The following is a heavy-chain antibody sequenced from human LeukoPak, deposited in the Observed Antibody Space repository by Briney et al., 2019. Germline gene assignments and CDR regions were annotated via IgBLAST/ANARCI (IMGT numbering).Heavy chain of an antibody. CDR2: ISAYNGNT. CDR3: ARDLTRYYYDSSGYPWFDP. D-gene: IGHD3-22*01. V-gene: IGHV1-18*01. J-gene: IGHJ5*02. Sequence: TFTXXGISWVRQAPGQGLEWMGWISAYNGNTNYAQKLQGRVTMTTDTSTSTAYMELRSLRSDDTAVYYCARDLTRYYYDSSGYPWFDPWGQGTLVTVSS. CDR1: TFTXXG.